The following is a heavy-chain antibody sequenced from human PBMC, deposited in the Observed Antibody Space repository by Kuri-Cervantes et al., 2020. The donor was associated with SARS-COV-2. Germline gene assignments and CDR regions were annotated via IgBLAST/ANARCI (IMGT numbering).Heavy chain of an antibody. CDR3: ARDLSNDAFDI. J-gene: IGHJ3*02. CDR1: GFSLNTYW. D-gene: IGHD1-1*01. Sequence: GESLKISCAASGFSLNTYWVHWVRQVPGKGLEWVSSISSSSSYIYYADSVKGRFTISRDNAKNSLYLQMNSPRAEDTAVYYCARDLSNDAFDIWGQGTMVTVSS. CDR2: ISSSSSYI. V-gene: IGHV3-21*01.